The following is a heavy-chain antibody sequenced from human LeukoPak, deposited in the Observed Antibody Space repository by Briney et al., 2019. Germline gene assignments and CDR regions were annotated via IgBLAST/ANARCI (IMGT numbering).Heavy chain of an antibody. D-gene: IGHD3-9*01. CDR3: ARVEDLYYDTLTGYQGPNWFDP. Sequence: ASVKVSCKASGYTFTSYGISWVRQAPGQGLEWMGWISAYNGNTNYAQKLQGRVTMTTDTSTSTAYMELRSLRSDDTAVYYCARVEDLYYDTLTGYQGPNWFDPWGQGTLVTVSS. CDR1: GYTFTSYG. V-gene: IGHV1-18*01. J-gene: IGHJ5*02. CDR2: ISAYNGNT.